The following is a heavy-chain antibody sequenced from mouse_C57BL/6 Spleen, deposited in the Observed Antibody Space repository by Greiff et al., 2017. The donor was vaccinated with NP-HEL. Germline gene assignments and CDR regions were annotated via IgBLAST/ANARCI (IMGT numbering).Heavy chain of an antibody. CDR3: ARSAIYGSSPFGY. CDR1: GYAFSSYW. V-gene: IGHV1-80*01. Sequence: AQLQQSGAELVKPGASVKISCKASGYAFSSYWMNWVKQRPGKGLEWIGQIYPGDGDTNYNGKFKGKATLTADKSSSTAYMQLSSLTSEDSAVYFCARSAIYGSSPFGYWGQGTTLTVSS. D-gene: IGHD1-1*01. CDR2: IYPGDGDT. J-gene: IGHJ2*01.